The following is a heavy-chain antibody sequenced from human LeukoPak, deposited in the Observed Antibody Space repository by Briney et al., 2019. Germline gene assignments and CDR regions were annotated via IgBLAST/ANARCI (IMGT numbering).Heavy chain of an antibody. D-gene: IGHD3-10*01. CDR3: ARSDQQLLWFKA. CDR2: IKQDGSEK. V-gene: IGHV3-7*05. Sequence: GGSLRLSCAASGLTFSSYYMSWDRQAPGKGLEWVANIKQDGSEKYYVDSVKGRFTISRDNTKNSLYLQMNSLRAEDTAIYYCARSDQQLLWFKAWGRGTLVTVSS. CDR1: GLTFSSYY. J-gene: IGHJ5*02.